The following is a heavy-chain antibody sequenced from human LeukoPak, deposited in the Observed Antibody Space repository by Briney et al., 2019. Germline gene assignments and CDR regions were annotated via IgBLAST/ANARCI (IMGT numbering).Heavy chain of an antibody. CDR2: ITPISGGT. V-gene: IGHV1-2*02. J-gene: IGHJ6*03. CDR1: GYTFTGYY. D-gene: IGHD3-10*01. CDR3: ARDSLDYYGSGSYYSDMDV. Sequence: GASVKVSCKASGYTFTGYYIHWVRQAPGQGLEWMGWITPISGGTNYAQKFQGRVTMTRDTSISTAYMELSRLRCDDTAVYYCARDSLDYYGSGSYYSDMDVWGKGTTVTVSS.